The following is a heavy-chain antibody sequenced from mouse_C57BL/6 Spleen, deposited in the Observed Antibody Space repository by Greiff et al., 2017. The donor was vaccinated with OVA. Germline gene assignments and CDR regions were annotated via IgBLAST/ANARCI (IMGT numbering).Heavy chain of an antibody. V-gene: IGHV1-52*01. J-gene: IGHJ2*01. Sequence: QVQLQQPGAELVRPGSSVKLSCKASGYTFTSYWMHWVKQRPIQGLEWIGNIDPSDSETHYNQKFKDKATLTVDKSSSTAYMQLSSLTSEDSAVYYCARSSGGYYDYFDYWGQGTTLTVSS. CDR3: ARSSGGYYDYFDY. CDR1: GYTFTSYW. CDR2: IDPSDSET. D-gene: IGHD2-3*01.